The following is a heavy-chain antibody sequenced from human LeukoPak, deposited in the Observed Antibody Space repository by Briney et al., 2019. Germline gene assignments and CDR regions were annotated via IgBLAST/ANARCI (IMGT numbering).Heavy chain of an antibody. CDR3: TRVRYYGSGSYLDY. Sequence: GGSLRLSCTASGFTFGDYAMSWFRQAPGKGLEWVGFIRSKAYGGTTEYAASVKGRFTISRDDSKSTAYLQMNSLKTEDTAVYYCTRVRYYGSGSYLDYWGQGTLVTVSS. V-gene: IGHV3-49*03. J-gene: IGHJ4*02. D-gene: IGHD3-10*01. CDR2: IRSKAYGGTT. CDR1: GFTFGDYA.